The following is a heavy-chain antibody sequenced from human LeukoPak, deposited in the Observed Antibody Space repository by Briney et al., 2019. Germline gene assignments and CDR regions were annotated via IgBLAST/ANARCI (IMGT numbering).Heavy chain of an antibody. CDR2: ISSGSSYI. V-gene: IGHV3-21*01. CDR1: GFSVSNNY. D-gene: IGHD4-23*01. J-gene: IGHJ6*02. CDR3: ARDYGGNSGHYYGMDV. Sequence: GGSLRLSCAASGFSVSNNYMSWVRQAPGKGLEWVSSISSGSSYIYYADSVKGRFTISRDNAKNSLYLQMNSLRAEDTAVYYCARDYGGNSGHYYGMDVWGQGTTVTVSS.